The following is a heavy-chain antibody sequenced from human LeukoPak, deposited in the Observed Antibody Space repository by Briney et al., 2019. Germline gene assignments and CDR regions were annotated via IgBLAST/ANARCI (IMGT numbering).Heavy chain of an antibody. D-gene: IGHD3-9*01. V-gene: IGHV1-18*01. CDR2: ISAYNGNT. CDR3: ARDKPSKLRYFDWLPPDYGMDV. J-gene: IGHJ6*02. Sequence: ASVKVSCKASGYTFTSYGISWVRQAPGQGLEWMGWISAYNGNTNYAQKLQGRVTMTTDTSTSTAYMELRSLRSDDTAVYYCARDKPSKLRYFDWLPPDYGMDVWGQGTTVTVSS. CDR1: GYTFTSYG.